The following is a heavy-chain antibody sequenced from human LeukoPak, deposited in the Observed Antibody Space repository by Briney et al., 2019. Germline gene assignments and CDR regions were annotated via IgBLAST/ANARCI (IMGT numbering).Heavy chain of an antibody. Sequence: GRSLRLSCAASGFTFSSYGMHWVRQAPGKGLEWVAVITYDGSNKYYADSVKGRFTISRDNSKNTLYLQMNSLRAEDTAVYYCAKATFEGGNNWFDPWGQGTLVTVSS. V-gene: IGHV3-30*18. CDR3: AKATFEGGNNWFDP. J-gene: IGHJ5*02. D-gene: IGHD3-16*01. CDR1: GFTFSSYG. CDR2: ITYDGSNK.